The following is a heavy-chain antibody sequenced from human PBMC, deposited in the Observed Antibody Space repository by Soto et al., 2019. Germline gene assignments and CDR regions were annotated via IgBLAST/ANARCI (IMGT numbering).Heavy chain of an antibody. Sequence: SETLSLTCTVSGGSXSSYYWSWIRQPPGKGLEWIGYIYYSGSTNYNPSLKSRVAISVDTSKNQFSLKLSSVTAADTAVYYCARVTSGGWAVAYWGQGTLVTVSS. CDR3: ARVTSGGWAVAY. CDR2: IYYSGST. J-gene: IGHJ4*02. D-gene: IGHD6-19*01. V-gene: IGHV4-59*01. CDR1: GGSXSSYY.